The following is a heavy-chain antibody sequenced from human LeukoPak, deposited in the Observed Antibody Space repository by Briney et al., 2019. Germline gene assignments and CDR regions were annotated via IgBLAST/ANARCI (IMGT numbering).Heavy chain of an antibody. CDR1: GDSVSSKSAG. D-gene: IGHD5-12*01. Sequence: SQTLSLTCAISGDSVSSKSAGWSWIRQSPSRGLEWLGRIYYRSKWYIDYAVSVKSRITINPDTSKNQFSLQLNSVTPEDTAVYYCARVDIVAATIDYWGQGTLVTVSS. CDR2: IYYRSKWYI. CDR3: ARVDIVAATIDY. V-gene: IGHV6-1*01. J-gene: IGHJ4*02.